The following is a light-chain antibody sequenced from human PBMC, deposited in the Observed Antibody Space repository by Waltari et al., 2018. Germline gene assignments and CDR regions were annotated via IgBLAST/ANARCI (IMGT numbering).Light chain of an antibody. J-gene: IGKJ1*01. CDR2: GAS. Sequence: EIVMTQSPATLSVSLGERATLSCRASQSISSNLAWYQQKPGQAPRLLIFGASTRATGIPTRFSGSGSGTEFTLTISSLQSEDFAIYYCQQYNNWLWTFGQGTEVEIK. V-gene: IGKV3-15*01. CDR1: QSISSN. CDR3: QQYNNWLWT.